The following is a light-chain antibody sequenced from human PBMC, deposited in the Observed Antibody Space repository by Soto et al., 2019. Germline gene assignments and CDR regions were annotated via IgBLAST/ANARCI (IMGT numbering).Light chain of an antibody. J-gene: IGKJ1*01. V-gene: IGKV3-20*01. CDR3: QQYGNSPRT. CDR1: QSVNSNF. Sequence: EIVLTQSPGTLSLSPGERATLSCRASQSVNSNFLAWYQQKPGQAPRLLISGASNRATGIPDRFSGSGSGTDFTLTISRLEPEDFAGYYCQQYGNSPRTFGQGTKVDIK. CDR2: GAS.